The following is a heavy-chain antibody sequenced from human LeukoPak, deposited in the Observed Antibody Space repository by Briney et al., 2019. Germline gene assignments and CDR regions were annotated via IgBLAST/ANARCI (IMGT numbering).Heavy chain of an antibody. Sequence: GGSLRLSCAASGFTFSSYSMNWVRQAPGKGLEWVSSISSSSSSYIYYADSVKGRFTISRDNAKNSLYLQMNSLRAEDTAVYYCAREPTLYCSSTSCSGWGYFDYWGQGTLVTVSS. J-gene: IGHJ4*02. CDR3: AREPTLYCSSTSCSGWGYFDY. CDR2: ISSSSSSYI. V-gene: IGHV3-21*01. D-gene: IGHD2-2*01. CDR1: GFTFSSYS.